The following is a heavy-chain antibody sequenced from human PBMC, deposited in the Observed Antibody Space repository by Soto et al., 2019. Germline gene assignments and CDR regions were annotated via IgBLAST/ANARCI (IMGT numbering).Heavy chain of an antibody. Sequence: ESGGGVVQPGRSLRLSCAASGFTFSSYAMHWVRQAPGKGLEWVAVISYDGSNKYYADSVKGRFTISRDNSKNTLYLQMNSLRAEDTAVYYCAREEGDTAMVIFHYYYGMDVWGQGTTVTVSS. J-gene: IGHJ6*02. D-gene: IGHD5-18*01. V-gene: IGHV3-30-3*01. CDR3: AREEGDTAMVIFHYYYGMDV. CDR2: ISYDGSNK. CDR1: GFTFSSYA.